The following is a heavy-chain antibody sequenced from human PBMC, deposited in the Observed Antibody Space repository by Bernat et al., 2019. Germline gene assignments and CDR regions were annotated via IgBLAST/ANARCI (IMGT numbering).Heavy chain of an antibody. Sequence: QVQLVESGGGVVQPGRSLRLSCAASGFTFSSYGMHWVRQAPGKGLEWVAVIWYDGSNKYYADSVKGRFTISRDNSKNTLYLQMNSLRAEDTAVYYCARAVEMATITSAFDIWGQGTMVTVSS. CDR3: ARAVEMATITSAFDI. CDR1: GFTFSSYG. V-gene: IGHV3-33*01. J-gene: IGHJ3*02. CDR2: IWYDGSNK. D-gene: IGHD5-12*01.